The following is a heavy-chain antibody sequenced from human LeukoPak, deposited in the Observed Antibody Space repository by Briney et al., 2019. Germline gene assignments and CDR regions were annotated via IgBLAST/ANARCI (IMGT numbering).Heavy chain of an antibody. CDR1: GGSISSYY. CDR2: IYYSGST. V-gene: IGHV4-59*01. Sequence: SETLSLTCTVSGGSISSYYWSWIRQPPGKGLEWIGYIYYSGSTNYNPSLKSRVTISVDTSKNQFPLKLSSVTAADTAVYYCARLIVRWFDPWGQGTLVTVSS. J-gene: IGHJ5*02. CDR3: ARLIVRWFDP. D-gene: IGHD3-16*02.